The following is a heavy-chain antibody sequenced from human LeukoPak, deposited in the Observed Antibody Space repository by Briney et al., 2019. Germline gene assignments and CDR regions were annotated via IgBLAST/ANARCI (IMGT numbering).Heavy chain of an antibody. CDR2: IYYSGST. Sequence: PSETLSLTCTVSGGSISSYYWSWIRQPPGKGLEWIGYIYYSGSTNYNPSLKSRVTISVDTSKNQFSLKLSSVTAADTAVYYCARGPYSSSSGDAFDIWGQGTMVTVSS. D-gene: IGHD6-6*01. CDR3: ARGPYSSSSGDAFDI. J-gene: IGHJ3*02. V-gene: IGHV4-59*01. CDR1: GGSISSYY.